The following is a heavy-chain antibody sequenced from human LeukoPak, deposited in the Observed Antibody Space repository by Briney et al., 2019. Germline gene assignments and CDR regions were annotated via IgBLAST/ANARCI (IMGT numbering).Heavy chain of an antibody. CDR2: IYYSGST. V-gene: IGHV4-39*01. Sequence: SETLPLTCTVSGGSISSSSYYWGWIRQPPGKGLEWIGSIYYSGSTYYNPSLKSRVTISVDTSKNQFSLKLSSVTAADTAVYYCARQLAPPFFDYWGQGTLVTVSS. CDR1: GGSISSSSYY. D-gene: IGHD3-3*02. CDR3: ARQLAPPFFDY. J-gene: IGHJ4*02.